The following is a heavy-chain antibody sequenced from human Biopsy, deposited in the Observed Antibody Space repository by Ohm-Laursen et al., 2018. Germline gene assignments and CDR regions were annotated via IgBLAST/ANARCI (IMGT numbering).Heavy chain of an antibody. CDR2: MNHGGST. V-gene: IGHV4-34*01. CDR1: GGPFSGYY. D-gene: IGHD1-20*01. J-gene: IGHJ4*02. CDR3: ARGSNWNDWSFDY. Sequence: SETLSLTCTVYGGPFSGYYWSWIRQPPGKGLEWIGEMNHGGSTNYNSSLKSRVTISVDTSKNQFSLKLNSVTAADTAVYYCARGSNWNDWSFDYWGQGTVVTVPS.